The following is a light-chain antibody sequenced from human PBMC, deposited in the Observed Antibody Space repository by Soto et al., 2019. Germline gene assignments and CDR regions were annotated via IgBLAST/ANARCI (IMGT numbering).Light chain of an antibody. V-gene: IGKV1-5*03. Sequence: DIQMTQSPSTLSASVGDRVTLTCRASETVASWMAWYQQKPGKAPKLLIYKASTLENGVPSRFSGSGSGTEFTLTISSLQPDDFAIYYCQQFKTYTTFGQGTKVELK. J-gene: IGKJ1*01. CDR2: KAS. CDR3: QQFKTYTT. CDR1: ETVASW.